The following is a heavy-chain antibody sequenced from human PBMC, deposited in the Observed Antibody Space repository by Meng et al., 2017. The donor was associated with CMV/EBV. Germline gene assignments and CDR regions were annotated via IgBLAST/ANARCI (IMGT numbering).Heavy chain of an antibody. CDR2: IYYSGST. CDR3: ARVTVALPRGAVDI. Sequence: SGGSISSGDYYWSWIRQPPGKGLEWIGYIYYSGSTYYNPSLKSRVTISVDTSKNQFSLKLSSVTAADTAVYYCARVTVALPRGAVDIWGQGTMVTVSS. D-gene: IGHD6-19*01. V-gene: IGHV4-30-4*08. CDR1: GGSISSGDYY. J-gene: IGHJ3*02.